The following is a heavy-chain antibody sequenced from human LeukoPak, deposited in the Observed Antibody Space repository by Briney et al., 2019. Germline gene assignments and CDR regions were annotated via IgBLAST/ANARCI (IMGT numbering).Heavy chain of an antibody. V-gene: IGHV3-49*04. Sequence: GGSLRLSCAASGFTFSSYWMSWVRQAPGKGLEWVGFIRSKAYGGTTEYAASVKGRFTISRDDSKSIAYLQMNSLKTEDTAVYYCTREISSGWHYYYYGMDVWGQGTTVTVSS. CDR2: IRSKAYGGTT. CDR3: TREISSGWHYYYYGMDV. CDR1: GFTFSSYW. D-gene: IGHD6-19*01. J-gene: IGHJ6*02.